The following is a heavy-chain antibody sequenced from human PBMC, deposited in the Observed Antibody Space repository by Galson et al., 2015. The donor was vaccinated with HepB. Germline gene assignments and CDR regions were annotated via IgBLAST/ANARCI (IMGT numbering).Heavy chain of an antibody. D-gene: IGHD4-23*01. V-gene: IGHV3-33*01. J-gene: IGHJ6*02. CDR1: GFTFSSYG. CDR3: ARDGPVAKVRYYYYGMDV. Sequence: SLRLSCAASGFTFSSYGMHWVRQAPGKGLEWVAVIWYDGSNKYYADSVKGRFTISRDNSKNTLYLQMNSLRAEDTAVYYCARDGPVAKVRYYYYGMDVWDQGTTVTVSS. CDR2: IWYDGSNK.